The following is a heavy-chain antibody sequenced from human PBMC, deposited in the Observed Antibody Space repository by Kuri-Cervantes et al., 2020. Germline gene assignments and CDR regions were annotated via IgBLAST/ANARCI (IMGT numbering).Heavy chain of an antibody. J-gene: IGHJ5*02. D-gene: IGHD6-6*01. CDR3: ARDRVAARPGWFYP. CDR1: GFPFSSFG. V-gene: IGHV3-30*02. Sequence: GESLKISCAASGFPFSSFGMHWVRQAPGKGLEWVAFIRYDGGNTNYPDSVKGRFTISRDNSKNTLYLQMNSLRAEDSAIYYCARDRVAARPGWFYPWGQGALVTVSS. CDR2: IRYDGGNT.